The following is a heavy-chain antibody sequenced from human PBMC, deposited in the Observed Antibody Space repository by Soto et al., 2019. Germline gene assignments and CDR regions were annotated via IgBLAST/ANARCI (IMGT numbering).Heavy chain of an antibody. CDR3: AREETYYDILTALTF. J-gene: IGHJ3*01. CDR1: GGSISSGNYY. Sequence: TLSLTCTVSGGSISSGNYYWSWIRQHPGKGLEWIGYIFYSGRTYYNPSLKSRVTISVDTSKNQFSLELSSVTAADTAVYYCAREETYYDILTALTFWGQGTMVTVSS. D-gene: IGHD3-9*01. V-gene: IGHV4-31*03. CDR2: IFYSGRT.